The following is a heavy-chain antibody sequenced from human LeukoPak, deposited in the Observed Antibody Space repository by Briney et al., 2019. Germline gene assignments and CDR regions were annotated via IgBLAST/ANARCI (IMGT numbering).Heavy chain of an antibody. CDR3: ARDQGLTAPPPYGLDV. CDR1: GGTFSTSA. D-gene: IGHD5-18*01. Sequence: SVQVSFKTSGGTFSTSAITWVRQAPGQGLEWMGRIIPVLNITTYAQRFQGRVTITADTSTSTVYMELSSLRSEETAVYYCARDQGLTAPPPYGLDVWGQGTTVIVSS. V-gene: IGHV1-69*04. CDR2: IIPVLNIT. J-gene: IGHJ6*02.